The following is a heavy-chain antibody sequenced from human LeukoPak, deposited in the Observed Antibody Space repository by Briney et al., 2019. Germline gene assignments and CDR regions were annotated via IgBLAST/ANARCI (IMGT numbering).Heavy chain of an antibody. Sequence: GGSLRLSCAASGFTFSSYGMSWVRQAPGKGLEWVSAISGSGGSTYYADSVKGRFTISRDNSKNTLYLQMNSLRAEDTAVYYCAKGREMSRITMVRGVPDAFDIWAKGQWSPSLQ. CDR1: GFTFSSYG. D-gene: IGHD3-10*01. V-gene: IGHV3-23*01. CDR2: ISGSGGST. CDR3: AKGREMSRITMVRGVPDAFDI. J-gene: IGHJ3*02.